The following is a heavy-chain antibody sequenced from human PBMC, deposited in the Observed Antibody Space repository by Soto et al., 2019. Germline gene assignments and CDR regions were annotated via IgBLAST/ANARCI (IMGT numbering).Heavy chain of an antibody. V-gene: IGHV3-30*18. Sequence: QVQLVESGGGVVQPGRSLRLSCAASGFTFSRYGMHWVRQAPGKGLEWVAVISYDESNKYYADSVKGRFTISRDNSKNTLYLQMNSLRAEDTAVYYCTKVVVVITSYFQHWGQGTLVTVSS. CDR2: ISYDESNK. CDR3: TKVVVVITSYFQH. D-gene: IGHD3-22*01. CDR1: GFTFSRYG. J-gene: IGHJ1*01.